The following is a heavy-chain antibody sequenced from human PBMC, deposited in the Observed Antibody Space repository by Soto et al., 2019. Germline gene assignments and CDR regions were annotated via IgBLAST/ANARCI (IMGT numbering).Heavy chain of an antibody. CDR2: ISGSGGST. J-gene: IGHJ3*02. CDR3: AKEMCSGGSCYDAFDI. V-gene: IGHV3-23*01. D-gene: IGHD2-15*01. CDR1: GFTFSSYA. Sequence: GGSLRLSCAASGFTFSSYAMSWVRKAPGKGLEWVSAISGSGGSTYYADSVKGRFTISRDNSKNTLYLQMNSLRAEDTAVYYCAKEMCSGGSCYDAFDIWGQGTMVTVSS.